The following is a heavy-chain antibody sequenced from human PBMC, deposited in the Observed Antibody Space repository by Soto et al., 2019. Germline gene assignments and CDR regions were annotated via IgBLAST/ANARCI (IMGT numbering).Heavy chain of an antibody. V-gene: IGHV2-5*01. D-gene: IGHD3-3*01. CDR3: ARQDAVLRFLEWSAASSCYYGMDV. Sequence: SGPTLVNPTQTLTLTCTFSGFSLSTSGVGVGWMRQPPGKALEWLALIYWKDDNHYSPSLKSRLTITQDTSKNQVVLTMTNMDLVDTATYDSARQDAVLRFLEWSAASSCYYGMDVWGQGXTVTVYS. J-gene: IGHJ6*02. CDR1: GFSLSTSGVG. CDR2: IYWKDDN.